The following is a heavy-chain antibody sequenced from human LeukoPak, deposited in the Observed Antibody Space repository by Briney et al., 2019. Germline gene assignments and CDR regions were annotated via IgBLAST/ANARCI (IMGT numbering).Heavy chain of an antibody. D-gene: IGHD3-22*01. J-gene: IGHJ4*02. Sequence: SETLSLTCTVSGGSIGWDYWSWIRQSSGKGLEWIGRIYKSGSTNYNPSFRSRVTMSVDTSKNQFSLNVTSVTAADTAVYYCAREQYFQDSNGYSYYFHSWAQGSLVTVSS. CDR3: AREQYFQDSNGYSYYFHS. CDR1: GGSIGWDY. V-gene: IGHV4-4*07. CDR2: IYKSGST.